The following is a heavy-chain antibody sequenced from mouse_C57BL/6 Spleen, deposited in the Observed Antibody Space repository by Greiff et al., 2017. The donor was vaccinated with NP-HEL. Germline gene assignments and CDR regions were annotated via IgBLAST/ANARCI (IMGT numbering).Heavy chain of an antibody. CDR3: AGLRRSHWYFDF. D-gene: IGHD2-4*01. V-gene: IGHV2-5*01. Sequence: QVQLQQSGPGLVQPSQSLSITCTVSGFSLTSYGVHWVRQSPGKGLEWLGVIWRGGSTDYNAAFMSRLSITKDNSKCQVFFKKNSRQAYDTAVYYCAGLRRSHWYFDFWGTGTTVTVSS. CDR2: IWRGGST. CDR1: GFSLTSYG. J-gene: IGHJ1*03.